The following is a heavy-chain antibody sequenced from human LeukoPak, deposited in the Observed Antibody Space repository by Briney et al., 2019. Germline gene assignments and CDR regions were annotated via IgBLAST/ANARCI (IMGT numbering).Heavy chain of an antibody. D-gene: IGHD2-2*01. CDR1: GGSISSGSSY. CDR2: IYTSGST. V-gene: IGHV4-61*02. Sequence: PSETLSLTCTVSGGSISSGSSYWSWIRQPARKGLEWIGRIYTSGSTNYNPSLKSRVTISVDTSKNQFSLKLSSVTAADTAVYYCARLMIVVVPAAKTKGWDYYMDVWGKGTTVTVSS. CDR3: ARLMIVVVPAAKTKGWDYYMDV. J-gene: IGHJ6*03.